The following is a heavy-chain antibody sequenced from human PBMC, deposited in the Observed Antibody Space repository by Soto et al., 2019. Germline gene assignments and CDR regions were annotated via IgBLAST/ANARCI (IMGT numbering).Heavy chain of an antibody. CDR3: ARVAVTTYYFDY. J-gene: IGHJ4*01. Sequence: EVQLVESGGDLVQPGGPLRLSCAASGFTFTTYWMHWVRQSPGKGLVWVSRINPDGSRTSYADSVKGRFTISRDNAKNKLYLQMNRLVAEDTAVYYCARVAVTTYYFDYCGHGTLVTVSS. CDR1: GFTFTTYW. CDR2: INPDGSRT. D-gene: IGHD4-17*01. V-gene: IGHV3-74*01.